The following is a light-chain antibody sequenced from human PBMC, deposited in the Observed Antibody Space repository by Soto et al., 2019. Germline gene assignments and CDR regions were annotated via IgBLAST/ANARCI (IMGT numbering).Light chain of an antibody. CDR1: QSVSSN. Sequence: ETVLTQSPATVSLSPGDRATLPCSSSQSVSSNKLAWYQQKPGQAPRLLIYGASTRATGIPARFSGSGSGTEFTLTISSLQSEDFAVYYCQQYNNWPSWTFGQGTKVDI. CDR2: GAS. CDR3: QQYNNWPSWT. V-gene: IGKV3-15*01. J-gene: IGKJ1*01.